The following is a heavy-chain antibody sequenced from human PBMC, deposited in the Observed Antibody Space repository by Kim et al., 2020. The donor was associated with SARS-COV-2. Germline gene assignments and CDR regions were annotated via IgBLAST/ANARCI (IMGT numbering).Heavy chain of an antibody. V-gene: IGHV5-51*01. CDR3: ARHGKLYNEVNYFDY. J-gene: IGHJ4*02. D-gene: IGHD1-20*01. Sequence: PSFQGQVTISADKSISTAYLQWSSLKASDTAMYYCARHGKLYNEVNYFDYWGQGALVTVSS.